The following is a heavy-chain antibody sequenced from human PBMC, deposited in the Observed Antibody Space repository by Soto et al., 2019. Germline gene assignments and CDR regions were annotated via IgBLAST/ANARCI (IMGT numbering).Heavy chain of an antibody. CDR1: GFTFGDYA. J-gene: IGHJ4*02. CDR3: STGGYYFDY. Sequence: GGSLRLSWTASGFTFGDYAMSWFRQAPGKGLEWVGRIKSKVDGGTTDYPAPVKGRITLSRDDSKNTVYLQMNNLKTEDTAVYYCSTGGYYFDYWGQGTLVTVSS. CDR2: IKSKVDGGTT. V-gene: IGHV3-15*01.